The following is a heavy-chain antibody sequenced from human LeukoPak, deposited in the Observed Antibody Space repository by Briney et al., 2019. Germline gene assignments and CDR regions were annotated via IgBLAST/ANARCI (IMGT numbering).Heavy chain of an antibody. CDR3: ARRSDGGWNYFDY. V-gene: IGHV4-59*08. D-gene: IGHD6-19*01. CDR1: AGSINNYY. CDR2: IYYDGST. Sequence: SETLSLTCTVSAGSINNYYWTWIRQPPGKGLECIGYIYYDGSTNYNPSLNSRVTISVDTSKNQFSLRLSSVTAADTAVYYCARRSDGGWNYFDYWGQGTLVTVSS. J-gene: IGHJ4*02.